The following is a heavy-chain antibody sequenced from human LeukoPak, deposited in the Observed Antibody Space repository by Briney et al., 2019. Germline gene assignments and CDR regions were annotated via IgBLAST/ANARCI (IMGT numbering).Heavy chain of an antibody. CDR1: GGSISSYY. V-gene: IGHV4-59*01. J-gene: IGHJ4*02. CDR2: T. CDR3: AREGRGSSTGIFDY. Sequence: SETLSLTCTVSGGSISSYYWSWIRQPPGKGLEWIGYTNYNPSLKSRVTISVDTSKNQFSLRLSSVTAADTAVYYCAREGRGSSTGIFDYWGQGTLVTVSS. D-gene: IGHD1-26*01.